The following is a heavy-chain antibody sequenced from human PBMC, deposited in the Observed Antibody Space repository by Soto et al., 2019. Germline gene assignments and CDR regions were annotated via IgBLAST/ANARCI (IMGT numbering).Heavy chain of an antibody. CDR2: IYYSGST. CDR3: ARRRAYSNYGPHRYPFDI. J-gene: IGHJ3*02. D-gene: IGHD4-4*01. CDR1: GGSISSSSYY. V-gene: IGHV4-39*07. Sequence: SETLSLTCTVSGGSISSSSYYWGWIRQPPGKGLEWIGSIYYSGSTNYNPSLKSRVTISVDTSKNQFSLKLSSVTAADTAVYYCARRRAYSNYGPHRYPFDIWGQGTMVTVSS.